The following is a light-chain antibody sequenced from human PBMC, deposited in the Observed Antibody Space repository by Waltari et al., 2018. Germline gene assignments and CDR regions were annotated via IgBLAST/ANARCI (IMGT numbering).Light chain of an antibody. CDR2: DVN. CDR3: SSYTSSTSVV. V-gene: IGLV2-14*03. CDR1: SSDVGGYNF. J-gene: IGLJ2*01. Sequence: QSALTQPASVSGSPGQSITISCTGTSSDVGGYNFVSWYQHHPGKAPKLLIYDVNNRPSGVSDRFSGSKSGNTASLTISGLQAEGEADYYCSSYTSSTSVVFGGGTQLTVL.